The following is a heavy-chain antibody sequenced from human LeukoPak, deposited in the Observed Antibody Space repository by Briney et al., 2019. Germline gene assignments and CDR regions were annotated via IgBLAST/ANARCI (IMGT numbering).Heavy chain of an antibody. CDR1: GFTFSSYA. D-gene: IGHD3-22*01. J-gene: IGHJ3*02. CDR2: ISGSGGST. V-gene: IGHV3-23*01. Sequence: PGGSLRLSCAVSGFTFSSYAMSWVRQAPGKGLEWVSAISGSGGSTYYADSVKGRFTISRDNSKNTLYLQMNSLRAEDTAVYYCAKDYYYDSSGDAFDIWGQGTMVTVSS. CDR3: AKDYYYDSSGDAFDI.